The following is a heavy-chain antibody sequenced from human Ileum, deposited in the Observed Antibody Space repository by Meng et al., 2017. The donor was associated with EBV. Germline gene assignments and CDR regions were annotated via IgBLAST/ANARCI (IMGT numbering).Heavy chain of an antibody. CDR3: ARESYSDSSGYYSLDY. V-gene: IGHV4-4*02. J-gene: IGHJ4*02. D-gene: IGHD3-22*01. CDR2: IHHTEST. Sequence: QWQLQGPGPGLVKPSGTLSLTCAVSGGSISSSNWWSWVRQAPGKGLEWIGEIHHTESTNYNPSLKSRVTISVDKSKNQFSLKLSSVTAADTAVYYCARESYSDSSGYYSLDYWGQGSLVTVSS. CDR1: GGSISSSNW.